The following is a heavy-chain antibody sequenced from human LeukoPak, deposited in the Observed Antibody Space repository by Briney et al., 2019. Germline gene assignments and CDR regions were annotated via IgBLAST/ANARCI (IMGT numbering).Heavy chain of an antibody. Sequence: PGGSLRLSCAASGFTLSSYAMSWVRQAPGRGLEWVSSVSGGDPTTYYADSVKGRFTISRDNSKNTLYLQMNSLRAEDTAVYYCAREGPSYSITNWFDPWGQGTLVTVSS. CDR3: AREGPSYSITNWFDP. J-gene: IGHJ5*02. CDR1: GFTLSSYA. D-gene: IGHD6-13*01. CDR2: VSGGDPTT. V-gene: IGHV3-23*01.